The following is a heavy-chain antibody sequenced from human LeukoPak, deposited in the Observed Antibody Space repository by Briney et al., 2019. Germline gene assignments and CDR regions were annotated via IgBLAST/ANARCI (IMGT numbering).Heavy chain of an antibody. J-gene: IGHJ6*02. D-gene: IGHD2-15*01. CDR1: GGSISSGGYY. V-gene: IGHV4-31*03. CDR2: IYYSGST. CDR3: ALTNKAATPLYYYYGMDV. Sequence: SQTLSLTCTVSGGSISSGGYYWSWIRQHPGKGLEWIGYIYYSGSTYYNPSLKSRVTISVDTTKNQFSLKLSSVTAADTAVFYCALTNKAATPLYYYYGMDVWGQGTTVTVSS.